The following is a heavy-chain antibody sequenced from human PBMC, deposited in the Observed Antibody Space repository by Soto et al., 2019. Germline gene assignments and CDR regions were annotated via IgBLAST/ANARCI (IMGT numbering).Heavy chain of an antibody. J-gene: IGHJ6*02. V-gene: IGHV3-33*01. CDR2: IWYDGSNK. CDR3: ARVPVAGTLDYYYGMDV. D-gene: IGHD6-19*01. Sequence: XGSLRLSCAASGFTFSSYGMHGVRQAPGKGLEWVAVIWYDGSNKYYADSVKGRFTISRDNSKNTLYLQMNSLRAEDTAVYYCARVPVAGTLDYYYGMDVWGQGTTVTVSS. CDR1: GFTFSSYG.